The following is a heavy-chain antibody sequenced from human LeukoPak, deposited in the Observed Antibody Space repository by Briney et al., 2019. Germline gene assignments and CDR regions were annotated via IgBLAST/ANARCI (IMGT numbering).Heavy chain of an antibody. J-gene: IGHJ4*02. D-gene: IGHD5-18*01. CDR2: IYYSGST. V-gene: IGHV4-39*01. CDR1: GGSISSSGYY. Sequence: SETLSLTCTVSGGSISSSGYYWGWIRQPPGKGLERIATIYYSGSTYYNPSLKSRVTISVGTSKNQFSLKLSSVTAADTAVYYCARREYSYGSFDYWGQGTLVTVSS. CDR3: ARREYSYGSFDY.